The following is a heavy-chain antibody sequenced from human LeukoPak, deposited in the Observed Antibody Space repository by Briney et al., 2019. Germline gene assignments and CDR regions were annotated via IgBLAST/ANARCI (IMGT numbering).Heavy chain of an antibody. CDR2: ISYDGSNK. CDR3: AVGATRAPIDY. CDR1: GFTFSSYA. D-gene: IGHD1-26*01. V-gene: IGHV3-30-3*01. J-gene: IGHJ4*02. Sequence: GGSLRLSCAASGFTFSSYAMHWVRQAPGKGLEWVAVISYDGSNKYYADSVKGRFTISRDNSKNTLYLQMNSLRAEDTAVYYCAVGATRAPIDYWGQGTLVTVSS.